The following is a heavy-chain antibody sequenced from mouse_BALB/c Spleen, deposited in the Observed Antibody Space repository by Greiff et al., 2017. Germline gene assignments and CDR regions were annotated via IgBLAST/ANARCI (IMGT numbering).Heavy chain of an antibody. V-gene: IGHV5-6-5*01. J-gene: IGHJ3*01. D-gene: IGHD2-3*01. CDR3: ARSSYDGYYGGFAY. Sequence: EVQRVESGGGLVKPGGSLKLSCAASGFTFSSYAMSWVRRTPEKRLEWVASISSGGSTYYPDSVKGRFTISRDNARNILYLQMSSLRSEDTAMYYCARSSYDGYYGGFAYWGQGTLVTVSA. CDR2: ISSGGST. CDR1: GFTFSSYA.